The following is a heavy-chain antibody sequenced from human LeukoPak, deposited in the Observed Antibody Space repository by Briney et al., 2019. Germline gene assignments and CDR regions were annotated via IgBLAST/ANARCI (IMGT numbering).Heavy chain of an antibody. V-gene: IGHV4-59*08. CDR3: ARLAGDYPFDY. CDR2: IYYSGST. CDR1: GGSISSYS. J-gene: IGHJ4*02. Sequence: SETLSLTCTVSGGSISSYSWSWLRQPPGKGLEWIGYIYYSGSTNYNPSLKSRVTISVDTSKNQFSLKLSSVTAADTAVYYCARLAGDYPFDYWGQGTLVTVSS. D-gene: IGHD4-17*01.